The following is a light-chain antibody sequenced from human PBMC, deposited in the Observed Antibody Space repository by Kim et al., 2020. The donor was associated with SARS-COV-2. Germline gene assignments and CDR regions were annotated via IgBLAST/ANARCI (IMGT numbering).Light chain of an antibody. CDR2: RDT. CDR3: QVWDSSTWV. V-gene: IGLV3-9*01. J-gene: IGLJ3*02. CDR1: NIVTKN. Sequence: SYELTQPLSVSVALGQTARITRGGNNIVTKNVHWYQQKPGQAPVLVMYRDTNRPSGIPERFSGSNSGNTATLTISRAQAGDEADYYCQVWDSSTWVFGGGTKLTVL.